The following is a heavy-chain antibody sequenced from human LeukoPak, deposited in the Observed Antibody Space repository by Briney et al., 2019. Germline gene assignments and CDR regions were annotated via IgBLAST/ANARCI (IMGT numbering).Heavy chain of an antibody. CDR3: ARGTVTTEYFDY. V-gene: IGHV4-59*01. D-gene: IGHD4-17*01. CDR1: GGSIIPYH. J-gene: IGHJ4*02. Sequence: PSETLSLTCTVSGGSIIPYHWSWIRQPPGKGLEWIGYIYYSGSTNYNPSLKSRVTLSVDTPKNQFSLKLNSVTAADTAVYYCARGTVTTEYFDYWGQGTLVTVSS. CDR2: IYYSGST.